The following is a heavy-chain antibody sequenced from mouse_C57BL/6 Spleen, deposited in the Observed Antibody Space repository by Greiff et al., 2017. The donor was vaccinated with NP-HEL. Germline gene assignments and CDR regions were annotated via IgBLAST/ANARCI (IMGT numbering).Heavy chain of an antibody. CDR1: GYTFTSYW. Sequence: VQLQQPGTELVKPGASVKLSCKASGYTFTSYWMHWVKQRPGQGLEWIGNINPSNGGTNYNEKFKSKATLTVDKSSSTAYMQLSSLTSEDSAVYYCARDGFLLRYGSSYPDYWGQGTTLTVSS. V-gene: IGHV1-53*01. CDR3: ARDGFLLRYGSSYPDY. J-gene: IGHJ2*01. D-gene: IGHD1-1*01. CDR2: INPSNGGT.